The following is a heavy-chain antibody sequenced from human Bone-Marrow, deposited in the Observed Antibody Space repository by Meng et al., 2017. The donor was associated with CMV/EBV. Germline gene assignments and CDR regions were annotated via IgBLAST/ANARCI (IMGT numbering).Heavy chain of an antibody. V-gene: IGHV3-21*01. CDR3: ARDQGGSSTSCYINPARCGDGMDV. Sequence: GGSLRLSCAASGFTFSSYSMNWVRQAPGKGLEWVSSISSSSSYIYYADSVKGRFTISRDNAKNSLYLQMNSLRAEDTAVYYCARDQGGSSTSCYINPARCGDGMDVWGQGTTVTVSS. CDR2: ISSSSSYI. CDR1: GFTFSSYS. J-gene: IGHJ6*02. D-gene: IGHD2-2*02.